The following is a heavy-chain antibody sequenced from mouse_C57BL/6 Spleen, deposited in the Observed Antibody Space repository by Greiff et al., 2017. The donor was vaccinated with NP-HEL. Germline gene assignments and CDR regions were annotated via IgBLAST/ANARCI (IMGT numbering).Heavy chain of an antibody. CDR3: ARAQLLFFDY. J-gene: IGHJ2*01. D-gene: IGHD1-1*01. CDR2: IYPGDGDT. Sequence: QVQLQQSGPELVKPGASVKISCKASGYAFSSSWMNWVKQRPGKGLEWIGRIYPGDGDTKYNGKFKGKATLTADKSSSTAYMQLSSLTSEDSAVYFCARAQLLFFDYWGQGTTLTVSS. V-gene: IGHV1-82*01. CDR1: GYAFSSSW.